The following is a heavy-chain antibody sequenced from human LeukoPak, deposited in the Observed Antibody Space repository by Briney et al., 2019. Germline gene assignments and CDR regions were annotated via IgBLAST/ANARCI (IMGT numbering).Heavy chain of an antibody. D-gene: IGHD3-22*01. Sequence: SETLSLTCTVSGGSISSYCWNWIRQPPGKGLEWIGYIYYSGSTNYNPSLKSRVTISVDTPKNQFSLKLRSVTAADTAVYFCASPRGDDSGGYYTWYFHHWGQGILVTVSS. CDR3: ASPRGDDSGGYYTWYFHH. CDR1: GGSISSYC. CDR2: IYYSGST. J-gene: IGHJ1*01. V-gene: IGHV4-59*08.